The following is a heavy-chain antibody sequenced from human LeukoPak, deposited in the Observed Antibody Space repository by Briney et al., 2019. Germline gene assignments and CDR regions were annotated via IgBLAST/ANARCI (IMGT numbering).Heavy chain of an antibody. CDR2: ISYDGSTK. V-gene: IGHV3-30*09. D-gene: IGHD6-13*01. Sequence: GGSLGLSCATSGFTFNSFSMHWVRQAPGKGLEWVAIISYDGSTKSYADSVKGRFAISGDNSKNTVYLQMNSLKTEDTAVYYCARDWWGYSSSWGLFDYWGQGTLVTVSS. CDR3: ARDWWGYSSSWGLFDY. J-gene: IGHJ4*02. CDR1: GFTFNSFS.